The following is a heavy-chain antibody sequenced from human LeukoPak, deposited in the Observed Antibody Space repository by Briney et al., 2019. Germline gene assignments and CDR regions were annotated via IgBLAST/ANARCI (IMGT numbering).Heavy chain of an antibody. D-gene: IGHD1-26*01. V-gene: IGHV4-4*02. J-gene: IGHJ4*02. CDR2: IYHSGST. CDR1: GFTVSSNY. CDR3: AKGGGSYYSYDFDY. Sequence: GSLRLSCAASGFTVSSNYMSWVRQPPGKGLEWIGEIYHSGSTNYNPSLKSRVTISVDKSKNQFSLKLSSVTAADTAVYYCAKGGGSYYSYDFDYWGQGTLVTVSS.